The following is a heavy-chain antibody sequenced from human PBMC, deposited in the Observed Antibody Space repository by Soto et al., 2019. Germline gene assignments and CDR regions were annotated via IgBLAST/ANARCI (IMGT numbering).Heavy chain of an antibody. Sequence: SETLSLTGTGSGDSISSGGYYWTWIRQHPGKGLEWIGDINHSGSTNYNPSLKSRVTISVDRSKNQFSLKLSSVTAADTALYYCARGVGYAGVDYWGQGTLVTVSS. V-gene: IGHV4-39*07. D-gene: IGHD5-12*01. CDR3: ARGVGYAGVDY. CDR1: GDSISSGGYY. J-gene: IGHJ4*02. CDR2: INHSGST.